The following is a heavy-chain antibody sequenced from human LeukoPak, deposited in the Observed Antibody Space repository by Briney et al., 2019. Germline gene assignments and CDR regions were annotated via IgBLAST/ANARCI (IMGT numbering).Heavy chain of an antibody. CDR3: ARTRSGGYLTFDY. J-gene: IGHJ4*02. CDR2: ITNSGNSK. D-gene: IGHD3-22*01. CDR1: GFTFRNYG. V-gene: IGHV3-48*01. Sequence: PWGSLRLSCAASGFTFRNYGMHWIRQAPGKGLEWVSYITNSGNSKSYADSVKGRFTISRDNTKNSLYLQMNGLRAEDTAVYYCARTRSGGYLTFDYWGQGILVTVSS.